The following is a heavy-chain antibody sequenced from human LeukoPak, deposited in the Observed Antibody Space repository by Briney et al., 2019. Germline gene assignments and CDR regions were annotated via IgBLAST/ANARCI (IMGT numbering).Heavy chain of an antibody. CDR2: INPNSGGT. J-gene: IGHJ3*02. D-gene: IGHD6-13*01. CDR1: GYTFTSYD. CDR3: ATLLASSSWQGAFDI. Sequence: GASVKVSCKASGYTFTSYDINWVRQATGQGLEWMGWINPNSGGTNYAQKFQGRVTMTRDTSISTAYMELSRLRSDDTAVYYCATLLASSSWQGAFDIWGQGTMVTVSS. V-gene: IGHV1-2*02.